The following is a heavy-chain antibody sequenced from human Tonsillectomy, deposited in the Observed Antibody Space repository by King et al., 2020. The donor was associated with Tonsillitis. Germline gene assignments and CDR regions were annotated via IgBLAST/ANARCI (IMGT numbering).Heavy chain of an antibody. CDR3: AKTMKLVINAFEI. J-gene: IGHJ3*02. D-gene: IGHD3-22*01. Sequence: QLQESGPGLVKPSETLSLTCSVSSGSINNNYYYWGWIRQPPGKGLEWIGSVHNSGTTYYNPSLKSRVTISLDTSKNQFSLNMSSVTAADTAVYFCAKTMKLVINAFEIWGHGTMVTVSS. V-gene: IGHV4-39*07. CDR2: VHNSGTT. CDR1: SGSINNNYYY.